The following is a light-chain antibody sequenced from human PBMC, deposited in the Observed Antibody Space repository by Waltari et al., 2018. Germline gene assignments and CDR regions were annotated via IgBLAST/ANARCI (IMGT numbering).Light chain of an antibody. CDR3: SSYTSSSRWV. Sequence: QSALTQPASVSGSPGQSITISCTGTSSDVGGYNYVLWYQQHPGKAPKLMIYDVSNRPSGVSNRFSGSKSGNTASLTISGLQAEDEADYYCSSYTSSSRWVFGGGTKLTVL. CDR2: DVS. J-gene: IGLJ3*02. CDR1: SSDVGGYNY. V-gene: IGLV2-14*03.